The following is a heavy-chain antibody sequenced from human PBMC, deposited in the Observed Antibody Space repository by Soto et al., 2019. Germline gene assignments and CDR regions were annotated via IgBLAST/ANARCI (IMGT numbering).Heavy chain of an antibody. CDR1: GGSISSYY. CDR2: IYYSGST. Sequence: SETLSVTCTVSGGSISSYYWSWIRQPPGKGLEWIGYIYYSGSTNYNPSLKSRVTISVDTSKNQFSLKLSSVTAADTAVYYCARWAGGRYGFDYWGQGTLVTVSS. J-gene: IGHJ4*02. V-gene: IGHV4-59*01. CDR3: ARWAGGRYGFDY. D-gene: IGHD1-26*01.